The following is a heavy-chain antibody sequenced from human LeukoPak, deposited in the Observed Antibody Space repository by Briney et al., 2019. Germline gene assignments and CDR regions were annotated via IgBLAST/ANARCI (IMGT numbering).Heavy chain of an antibody. CDR3: ARDPLYDRGWGDAFDI. CDR2: INPSGGST. CDR1: GYTLTSYY. D-gene: IGHD3-22*01. J-gene: IGHJ3*02. Sequence: GASVKVSCKASGYTLTSYYMHWVRQAPGQGLEWMGIINPSGGSTSYAQKFQGRVTMTRDMSTSTVYMELSSLRSEDTAVYYCARDPLYDRGWGDAFDIWGQGTMVTVSS. V-gene: IGHV1-46*01.